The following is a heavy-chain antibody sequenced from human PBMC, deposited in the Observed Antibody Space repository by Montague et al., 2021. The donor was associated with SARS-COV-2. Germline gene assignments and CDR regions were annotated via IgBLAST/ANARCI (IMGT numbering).Heavy chain of an antibody. CDR3: ARGSGWMGNAFDI. CDR2: IYYSGST. Sequence: SETLSLTCTVAGGSISSYYWSWIRQPPGKGLEWIGYIYYSGSTNYNPSLKSRVTISVDTSKNQFSLKLSSVTAADTAVYYCARGSGWMGNAFDIWGQGTMGTVSS. V-gene: IGHV4-59*01. CDR1: GGSISSYY. D-gene: IGHD6-19*01. J-gene: IGHJ3*02.